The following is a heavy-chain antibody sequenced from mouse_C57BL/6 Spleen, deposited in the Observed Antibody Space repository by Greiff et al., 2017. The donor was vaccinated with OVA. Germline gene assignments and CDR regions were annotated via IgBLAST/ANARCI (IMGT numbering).Heavy chain of an antibody. D-gene: IGHD2-5*01. V-gene: IGHV1-55*01. Sequence: QVQLKQSGAELVKPGASVKMSCKASGYTFTSYWITWVKQRPGQGLEWIGDIYPGSGSTNYNEKFKSKATLTVDTSSSTAYMQLSSLTSEDSAVYYCASYYSNYPAWFAYWGQGTLVTVSA. J-gene: IGHJ3*01. CDR1: GYTFTSYW. CDR2: IYPGSGST. CDR3: ASYYSNYPAWFAY.